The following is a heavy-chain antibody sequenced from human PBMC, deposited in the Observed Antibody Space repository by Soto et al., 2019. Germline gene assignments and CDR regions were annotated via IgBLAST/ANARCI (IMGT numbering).Heavy chain of an antibody. V-gene: IGHV4-39*01. CDR2: SYYNGNA. CDR3: ARGRFYCDSNGHATHDVFDV. Sequence: SETLSLTCTVSGGSIGRSDYHWDWIRQPPRKGLDWIGTSYYNGNAYYNPSLRSRVTMSVDTSKNQFSLNLNSPTAADSAVYYCARGRFYCDSNGHATHDVFDVWGQGTMVTVSS. D-gene: IGHD3-22*01. CDR1: GGSIGRSDYH. J-gene: IGHJ3*01.